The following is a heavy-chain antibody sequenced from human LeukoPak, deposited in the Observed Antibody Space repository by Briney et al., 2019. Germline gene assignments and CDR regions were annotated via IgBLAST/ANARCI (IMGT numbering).Heavy chain of an antibody. CDR3: ASGFTDV. Sequence: SQTLSLTCAISGDSVSIDRGAWNWIRQSPSRGLEWLGRTYYRSKWYYDYAIFLRGRITINPDTSKNQVSLHLTSVTPEDTAVYYCASGFTDVWGQGTLVTVSS. CDR1: GDSVSIDRGA. J-gene: IGHJ4*02. CDR2: TYYRSKWYY. D-gene: IGHD3-10*01. V-gene: IGHV6-1*01.